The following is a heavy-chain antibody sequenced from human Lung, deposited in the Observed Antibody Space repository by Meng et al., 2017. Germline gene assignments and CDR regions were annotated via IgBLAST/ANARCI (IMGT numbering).Heavy chain of an antibody. V-gene: IGHV4-34*01. CDR2: INHSGST. CDR1: GGSFSDYY. D-gene: IGHD4-11*01. J-gene: IGHJ4*02. CDR3: ARGPTTMAHDFDY. Sequence: QVQLQPLGAGLLKPSETLSLTCVVSGGSFSDYYWSWIRQPPGKGLEWIGEINHSGSTNYNPSLESRATISVDTSQNNLSLKLSSVTAADSAVYYCARGPTTMAHDFDYWGQGTLVTVSS.